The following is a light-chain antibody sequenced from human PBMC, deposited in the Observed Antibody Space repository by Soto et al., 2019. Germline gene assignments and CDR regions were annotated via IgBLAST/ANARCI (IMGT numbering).Light chain of an antibody. Sequence: QLVLTQPASVSGSPGQSITISCTGTSSDIGGYNFVSWYQHHPGRAPKLMIYEVSNRPSGVSNRFSGSKSGDTASLTISGLQAEDEADYYCTSYRTTTTLLYVFGTGTKLTVL. CDR2: EVS. CDR3: TSYRTTTTLLYV. CDR1: SSDIGGYNF. V-gene: IGLV2-14*01. J-gene: IGLJ1*01.